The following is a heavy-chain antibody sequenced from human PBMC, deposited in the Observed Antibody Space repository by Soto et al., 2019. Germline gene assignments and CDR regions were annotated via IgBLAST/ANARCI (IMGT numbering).Heavy chain of an antibody. J-gene: IGHJ3*02. CDR2: IYYSGST. CDR1: GGSINSGDNY. CDR3: ATVPTYYYDRSGYANAFDM. V-gene: IGHV4-30-4*01. Sequence: SEILSLTCTVSGGSINSGDNYWSWIRQPPGKGLEWIGYIYYSGSTYHNPSLKSRINISVDTSKNQSSLKLSSVTAADTAVYYCATVPTYYYDRSGYANAFDMWGQGTMVTVSS. D-gene: IGHD3-22*01.